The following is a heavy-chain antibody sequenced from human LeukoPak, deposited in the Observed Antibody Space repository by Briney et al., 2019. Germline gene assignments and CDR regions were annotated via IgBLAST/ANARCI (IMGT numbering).Heavy chain of an antibody. D-gene: IGHD3-10*01. CDR2: IYYSGST. CDR1: GGSVSSYY. CDR3: ARSQNYYGSGDY. Sequence: PSETLSLTCTVSGGSVSSYYWSWIRQPPGKGLEWIGYIYYSGSTNYNPSLKSRVTILVDTSRNHFSVKLSSVTAADTAVYYRARSQNYYGSGDYWSQGTLVTVSS. J-gene: IGHJ4*02. V-gene: IGHV4-59*02.